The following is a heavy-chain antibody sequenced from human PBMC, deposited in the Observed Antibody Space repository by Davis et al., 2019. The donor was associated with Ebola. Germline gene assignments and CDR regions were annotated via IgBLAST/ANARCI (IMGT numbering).Heavy chain of an antibody. Sequence: ASVKVSCKASGYTFTSYGISWVRQAPGQGLAWMGWISAYNGNTNYAQKLQGRVTMTTDTSTSTAYMELRSLRSDDTAVYYCARVRGYCSGGSCYYGDYWGQGTLVTVSS. V-gene: IGHV1-18*01. D-gene: IGHD2-15*01. CDR2: ISAYNGNT. J-gene: IGHJ4*02. CDR3: ARVRGYCSGGSCYYGDY. CDR1: GYTFTSYG.